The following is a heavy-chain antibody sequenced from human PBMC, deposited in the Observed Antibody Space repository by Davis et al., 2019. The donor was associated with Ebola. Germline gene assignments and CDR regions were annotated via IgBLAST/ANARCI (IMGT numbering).Heavy chain of an antibody. V-gene: IGHV4-61*08. Sequence: SETLSLTCTVSGGSISSGGYYWSWMRQHPGKGLEWIGYIYYSGSTNYNPSLKSRVTISVDTSKNQFSLKLSSVTAADTAVYYCAGGGYGTSCDYWGQGTLVTVSS. CDR2: IYYSGST. D-gene: IGHD5-12*01. CDR3: AGGGYGTSCDY. CDR1: GGSISSGGYY. J-gene: IGHJ4*02.